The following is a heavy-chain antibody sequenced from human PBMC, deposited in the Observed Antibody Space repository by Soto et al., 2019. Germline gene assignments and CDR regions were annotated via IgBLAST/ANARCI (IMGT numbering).Heavy chain of an antibody. V-gene: IGHV1-69*13. CDR2: IIPIFGTA. Sequence: SVKVSCKASGGTFSSYAISWVRQAPGQGLEWMGGIIPIFGTANYAQKFQGRVTITADESTSTAYMELSRLRSDDTEVYYCASDDDPNGMDLWGQGTTVTVSS. J-gene: IGHJ6*02. CDR3: ASDDDPNGMDL. D-gene: IGHD1-1*01. CDR1: GGTFSSYA.